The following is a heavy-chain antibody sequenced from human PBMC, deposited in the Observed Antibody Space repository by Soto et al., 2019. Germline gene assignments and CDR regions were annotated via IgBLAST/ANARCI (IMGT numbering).Heavy chain of an antibody. CDR1: GGSITTYY. Sequence: SETLSLTCTVSGGSITTYYWSWIRQPAGKGLEWIGRIYTSGTTNYNPSLRSRVTMSVDTSKNQFSLRLSSVTAADTAVYYCARGSLTMDVWGQGTTVTVSS. V-gene: IGHV4-4*07. CDR3: ARGSLTMDV. D-gene: IGHD3-10*01. J-gene: IGHJ6*02. CDR2: IYTSGTT.